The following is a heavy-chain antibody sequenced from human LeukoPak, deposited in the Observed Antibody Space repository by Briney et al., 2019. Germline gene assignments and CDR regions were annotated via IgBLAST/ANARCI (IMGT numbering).Heavy chain of an antibody. Sequence: PGGSLRLSCAASGFTFRSYGMHWVRQAPGKGLEWVAVIPSDGSGKHYADSVKGRFTISRDNAKNSLYLQMNSLRAEDTAVYYCAGEVVRGVTMDAFDIWGQGTMVTVSS. D-gene: IGHD3-10*01. CDR1: GFTFRSYG. CDR2: IPSDGSGK. V-gene: IGHV3-30*03. J-gene: IGHJ3*02. CDR3: AGEVVRGVTMDAFDI.